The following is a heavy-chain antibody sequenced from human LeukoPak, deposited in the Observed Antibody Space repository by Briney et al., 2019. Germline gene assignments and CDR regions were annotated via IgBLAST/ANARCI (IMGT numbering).Heavy chain of an antibody. CDR2: IYYSGTT. CDR3: ARELAAAGILSNGQNWFDP. CDR1: GGSISSSSYY. Sequence: EPSETLSLTCTVSGGSISSSSYYWGWIRQPPGKGLEWIGSIYYSGTTYYNPSLKSRVTMSVDTSKNQFSLKLSSVTAADTAVYYCARELAAAGILSNGQNWFDPWGQGTLVTVSS. V-gene: IGHV4-39*07. D-gene: IGHD6-13*01. J-gene: IGHJ5*02.